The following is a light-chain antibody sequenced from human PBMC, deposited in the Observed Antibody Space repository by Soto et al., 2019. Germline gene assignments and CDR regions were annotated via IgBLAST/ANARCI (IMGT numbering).Light chain of an antibody. CDR3: QQYYITPLT. V-gene: IGKV4-1*01. Sequence: DIVMTQSPDSLAVSLGERATINCKSSQSVLYSSNNKNYLAWYQQKPGQPPKLLIYWASTRESGVPDRFSGSGSGTDFTLPISSLQAEDVAVYYCQQYYITPLTFGPGTKVDIK. CDR1: QSVLYSSNNKNY. J-gene: IGKJ3*01. CDR2: WAS.